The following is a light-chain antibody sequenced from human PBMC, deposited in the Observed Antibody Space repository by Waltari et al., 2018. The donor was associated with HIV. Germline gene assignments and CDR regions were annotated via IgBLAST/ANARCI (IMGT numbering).Light chain of an antibody. J-gene: IGLJ3*02. CDR1: SSNIGSNY. CDR2: RNN. V-gene: IGLV1-47*01. CDR3: AAWDDSLSGQEV. Sequence: TISCSGSSSNIGSNYVYWYQQLPGTAPKLLIYRNNQRPSGVPDRFSGSKSGTSASLAISGLRSEDEADYYCAAWDDSLSGQEVFGGGTKLTVL.